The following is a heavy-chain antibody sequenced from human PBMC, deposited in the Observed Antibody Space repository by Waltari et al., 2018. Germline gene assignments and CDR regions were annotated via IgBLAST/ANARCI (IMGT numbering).Heavy chain of an antibody. CDR3: AKRIRFGDFPGPHYGMDV. J-gene: IGHJ6*02. CDR1: GFTFSSYA. V-gene: IGHV3-23*01. Sequence: EVQLLESGGGLVQPGGSLRLSCAASGFTFSSYAMSWVRQAPGKGLEWVSAISGSGGSTYYADSGKGRFTISRDNSKNPLYLQMNSLRAEDTAVYYCAKRIRFGDFPGPHYGMDVWGQGTTVTVSS. CDR2: ISGSGGST. D-gene: IGHD3-10*01.